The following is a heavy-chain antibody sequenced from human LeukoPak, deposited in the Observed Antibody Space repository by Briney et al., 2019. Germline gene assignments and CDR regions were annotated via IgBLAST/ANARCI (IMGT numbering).Heavy chain of an antibody. J-gene: IGHJ4*02. CDR1: GFTFRTYW. CDR3: ARLIGDRTIYDY. CDR2: INQGGSET. D-gene: IGHD6-6*01. Sequence: GGPLRLSCAASGFTFRTYWMSWVRQAPGKGLEWVASINQGGSETYYVESVKGRFTISRDNAMNSFFLQMNSLRAEDTAVYYCARLIGDRTIYDYWGQGTLVTVSS. V-gene: IGHV3-7*01.